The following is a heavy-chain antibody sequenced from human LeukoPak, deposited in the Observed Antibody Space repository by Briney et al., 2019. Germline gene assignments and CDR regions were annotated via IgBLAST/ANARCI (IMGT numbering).Heavy chain of an antibody. D-gene: IGHD2-2*01. V-gene: IGHV3-30*02. J-gene: IGHJ4*02. Sequence: PGGSLRLSCAPSRFTFSIYGMHWVRQAPDNGPEWVAFIHHDGSDIYYADSVKGRFTISGDKSKNTLYLHMNSLRTEDTAIYYCAKVCSTNCYRSDFWGQGTLVTVSS. CDR3: AKVCSTNCYRSDF. CDR1: RFTFSIYG. CDR2: IHHDGSDI.